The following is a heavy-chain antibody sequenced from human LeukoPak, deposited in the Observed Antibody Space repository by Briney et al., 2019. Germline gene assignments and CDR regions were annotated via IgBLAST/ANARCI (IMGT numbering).Heavy chain of an antibody. Sequence: SETLSLTCTVSGYSISSGYYWGWIRQPPGKGLEWIGSIYYSGSTYYHPSLKSRVTISVDTSKNQFSLKLSSVTAADTAVYYCARLRYSGSYGRHKPVDYWGQGTPVTVSS. CDR1: GYSISSGYY. CDR3: ARLRYSGSYGRHKPVDY. D-gene: IGHD1-26*01. V-gene: IGHV4-38-2*02. J-gene: IGHJ4*02. CDR2: IYYSGST.